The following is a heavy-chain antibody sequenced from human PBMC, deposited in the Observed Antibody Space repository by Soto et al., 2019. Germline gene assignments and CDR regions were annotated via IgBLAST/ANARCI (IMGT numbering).Heavy chain of an antibody. CDR3: AHTWYSSSSGAFDI. J-gene: IGHJ3*02. Sequence: KESGPTLVKPTQTLTLTCTFSGFSLSTSGVGVGWIRQPPGKALEWLALIYWNDDKRYSPSLKSRLTITKDTSKNQVVLTMTNMDPVDTATYYCAHTWYSSSSGAFDIWGQGTMVTVSS. V-gene: IGHV2-5*01. CDR2: IYWNDDK. CDR1: GFSLSTSGVG. D-gene: IGHD6-6*01.